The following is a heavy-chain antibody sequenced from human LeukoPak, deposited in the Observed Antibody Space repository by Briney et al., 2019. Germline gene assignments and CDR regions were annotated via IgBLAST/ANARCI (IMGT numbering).Heavy chain of an antibody. CDR3: AGDAFYSGYPTFDY. CDR2: IYYSGST. J-gene: IGHJ4*02. V-gene: IGHV4-61*08. CDR1: GGSVSSGGYY. Sequence: SETLSLTCTVSGGSVSSGGYYWSWIRQPPGKGLEWIGYIYYSGSTNYNPSLKSRVTISVDTSKNQFSLKLSSVTAADTAVYYCAGDAFYSGYPTFDYWGQGTLVTVSS. D-gene: IGHD5-12*01.